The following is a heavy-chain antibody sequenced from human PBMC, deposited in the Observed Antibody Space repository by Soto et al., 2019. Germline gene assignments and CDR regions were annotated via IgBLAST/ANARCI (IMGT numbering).Heavy chain of an antibody. CDR3: ARGPFCSSTSCYAGYYYYYYMDV. V-gene: IGHV1-69*02. CDR2: IIPILGIA. CDR1: GGTFSSYT. D-gene: IGHD2-2*01. Sequence: SVKVSCKASGGTFSSYTISWVRQAPGQGLEWMGRIIPILGIANYAQKFQGRVTITADKSTSTAYMELSSLRSEDTAVYYCARGPFCSSTSCYAGYYYYYYMDVWGKGTTVTVSS. J-gene: IGHJ6*03.